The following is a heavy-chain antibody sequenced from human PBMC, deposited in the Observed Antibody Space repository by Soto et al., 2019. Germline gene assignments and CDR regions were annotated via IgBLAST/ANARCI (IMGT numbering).Heavy chain of an antibody. CDR3: ARGDSSSWYPFEWFDP. D-gene: IGHD6-13*01. Sequence: GASVKVSCKASGGTFSSYAISWVRQAPGQGLEWMGGIIPIFGTANYAQKFQGRVTITADESTSTAYMELSSLRSEDTAVYYCARGDSSSWYPFEWFDPWGQGTLVTVLL. CDR1: GGTFSSYA. J-gene: IGHJ5*02. CDR2: IIPIFGTA. V-gene: IGHV1-69*13.